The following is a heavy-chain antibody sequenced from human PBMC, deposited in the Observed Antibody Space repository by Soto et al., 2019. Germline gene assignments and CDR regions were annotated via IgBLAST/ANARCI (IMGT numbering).Heavy chain of an antibody. CDR3: AHSVVAGLGYYFDY. CDR2: IYWDDDK. D-gene: IGHD6-19*01. CDR1: GFSLSTTRVA. Sequence: QITLKESGPPLVKPTQTLTLTCTFSGFSLSTTRVAVGWIRQPPGKALEWLALIYWDDDKRYSPFLKSRLTSTKDTSKNQVVITMTNMDPVDTATYYCAHSVVAGLGYYFDYWGQGTLVTVSS. V-gene: IGHV2-5*02. J-gene: IGHJ4*02.